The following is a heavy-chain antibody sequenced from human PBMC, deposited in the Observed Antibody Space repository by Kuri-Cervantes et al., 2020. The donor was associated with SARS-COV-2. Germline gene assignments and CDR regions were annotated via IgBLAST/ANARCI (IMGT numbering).Heavy chain of an antibody. D-gene: IGHD3-22*01. CDR2: ISYDGSNK. Sequence: GESLKISCAASGFTFSSYGIHWVRQAPGKGLEWVAVISYDGSNKNYADSVKGRFTISRDNSKNTLFLQMNSLRAEDTAVYYCAKDHDPHYYGSSGYYAYWGQGTLVTVSS. CDR3: AKDHDPHYYGSSGYYAY. V-gene: IGHV3-30*18. J-gene: IGHJ4*02. CDR1: GFTFSSYG.